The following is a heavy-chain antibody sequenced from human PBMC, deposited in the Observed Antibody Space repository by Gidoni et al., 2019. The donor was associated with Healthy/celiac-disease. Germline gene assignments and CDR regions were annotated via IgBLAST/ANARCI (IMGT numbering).Heavy chain of an antibody. V-gene: IGHV3-23*01. CDR3: AKDETERLWFGELPLNGYYYYGMDV. D-gene: IGHD3-10*01. Sequence: EVQLLESGGGLVQPGGSLRLSCAASGFTFSSYAMSWVRQAPGKGMDGVSAISSSGGSTYYADSVKGRFTISRDNSKNTLYLQMNSLRAEDTAVYYCAKDETERLWFGELPLNGYYYYGMDVWGQGTTVTVSS. J-gene: IGHJ6*02. CDR1: GFTFSSYA. CDR2: ISSSGGST.